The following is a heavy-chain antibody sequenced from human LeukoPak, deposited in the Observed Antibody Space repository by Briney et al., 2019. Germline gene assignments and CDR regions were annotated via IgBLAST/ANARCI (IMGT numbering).Heavy chain of an antibody. J-gene: IGHJ4*02. CDR3: ARDNGWGRYYFDT. CDR1: GFTFSSYS. D-gene: IGHD6-19*01. Sequence: PGGSLRLSCAASGFTFSSYSMNWVRQAPGEGLGWGSFISSSSRYIYYADSVKGRFTLSRDNAKNSLSLQMNSLRVKDTAVYYCARDNGWGRYYFDTWGQGTLATVSS. V-gene: IGHV3-21*01. CDR2: ISSSSRYI.